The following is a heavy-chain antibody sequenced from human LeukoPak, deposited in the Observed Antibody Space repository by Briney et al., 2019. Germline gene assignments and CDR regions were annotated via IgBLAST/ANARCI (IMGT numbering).Heavy chain of an antibody. J-gene: IGHJ5*02. V-gene: IGHV3-30-3*01. CDR3: ARDVRYCSSTSCHSS. Sequence: GGSLRLSCAASGFTFSSYAMHWVRQAPGKGLEWVAVISYDGSNKYYADSVKGRFTISRDNAKNSLYLQMNSLRAEDTAVYYCARDVRYCSSTSCHSSWGQGTLVTVSS. CDR2: ISYDGSNK. D-gene: IGHD2-2*01. CDR1: GFTFSSYA.